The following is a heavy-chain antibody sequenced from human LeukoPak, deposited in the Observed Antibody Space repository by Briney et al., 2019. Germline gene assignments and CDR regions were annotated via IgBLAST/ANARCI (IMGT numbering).Heavy chain of an antibody. CDR1: GGSISSYY. CDR3: ARWAGGTGDFDY. V-gene: IGHV4-59*08. J-gene: IGHJ4*02. CDR2: IYYSGST. D-gene: IGHD1/OR15-1a*01. Sequence: PSETLSLTCTVSGGSISSYYWSWIRQPPGKGLEWIGYIYYSGSTNYNPSLKSRVTISVDTSKNQFSLKLSSVTAADTAVYYCARWAGGTGDFDYWGRGTLVTVSS.